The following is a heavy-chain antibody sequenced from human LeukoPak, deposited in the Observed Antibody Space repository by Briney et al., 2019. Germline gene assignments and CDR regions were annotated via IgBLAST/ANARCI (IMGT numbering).Heavy chain of an antibody. CDR2: ISGSGGAT. D-gene: IGHD3-16*02. CDR3: AKGHTLRLGELSPLDF. V-gene: IGHV3-23*01. CDR1: GGSISSGNYF. Sequence: ETLSLTCTVSGGSISSGNYFWSWIRQHPGKGLGWVSAISGSGGATYYADSVKGRFTISRDNSKNTSYLQMTSLRAEDTALYYCAKGHTLRLGELSPLDFWGQGTLVTVSS. J-gene: IGHJ4*02.